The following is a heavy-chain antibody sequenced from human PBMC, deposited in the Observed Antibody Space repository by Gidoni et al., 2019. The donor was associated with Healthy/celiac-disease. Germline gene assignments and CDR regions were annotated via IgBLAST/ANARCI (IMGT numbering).Heavy chain of an antibody. CDR1: GYTFTGYY. CDR2: INPNSGGT. CDR3: ARDLDGSGSYYNGYYYYYGMDV. Sequence: QVQLVQSGAEVKKPGASVKVSCKASGYTFTGYYMHWVRQAPGQGLEWMGWINPNSGGTNYAQKFQGRVTMTRDTSISTAYMELSRLRSDDTAVYYCARDLDGSGSYYNGYYYYYGMDVWGQGTTVTVSS. D-gene: IGHD3-10*01. V-gene: IGHV1-2*02. J-gene: IGHJ6*02.